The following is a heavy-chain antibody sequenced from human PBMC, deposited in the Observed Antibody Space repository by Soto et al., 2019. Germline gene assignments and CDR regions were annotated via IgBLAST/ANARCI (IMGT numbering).Heavy chain of an antibody. V-gene: IGHV3-30*03. CDR1: GFTFSSYG. Sequence: GGSLRLSCAASGFTFSSYGMHWVRQAPGKGLEWVAVISYDGSNKYYAESVKGRFTISRDNSKNTLYLQMNSLRAEDTAVYYCAREQHIVVVTAISHYGMDVWGQGTTVTVSS. CDR2: ISYDGSNK. D-gene: IGHD2-21*02. J-gene: IGHJ6*02. CDR3: AREQHIVVVTAISHYGMDV.